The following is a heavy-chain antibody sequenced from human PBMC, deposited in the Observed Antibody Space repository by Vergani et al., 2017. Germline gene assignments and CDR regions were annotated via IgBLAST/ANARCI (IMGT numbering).Heavy chain of an antibody. CDR2: INPNSGGT. CDR3: ARDRAVRGVIKNYGMDV. Sequence: QVQLVQSGAEVKKPGASVKVSCKASGYTFTGYYMHWVRQAPGQGLERMGWINPNSGGTNYAQKFQGRVTMTRDTSISTAYMELSRLGSDDTAVYYCARDRAVRGVIKNYGMDVWGQGTTVTVSS. J-gene: IGHJ6*02. V-gene: IGHV1-2*02. D-gene: IGHD3-10*01. CDR1: GYTFTGYY.